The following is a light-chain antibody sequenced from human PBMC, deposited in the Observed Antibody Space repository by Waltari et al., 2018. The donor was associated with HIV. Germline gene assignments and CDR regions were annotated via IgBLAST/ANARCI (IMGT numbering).Light chain of an antibody. CDR3: QQYNDWPRT. Sequence: EIVMTQSPATLSVSPGERVTLSCRASQSVSSNLAWYQQTPGQAPRLLIYGASTRATGFPPRFSGSGSGTEFTLTISSLQSEDFAVYYCQQYNDWPRTFGQGTRLEIK. V-gene: IGKV3-15*01. CDR1: QSVSSN. CDR2: GAS. J-gene: IGKJ5*01.